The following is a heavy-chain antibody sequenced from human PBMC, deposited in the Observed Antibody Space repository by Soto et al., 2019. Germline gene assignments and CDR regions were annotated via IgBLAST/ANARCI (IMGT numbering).Heavy chain of an antibody. Sequence: QVQLQQWGAGLLKPSETLSLTCAVSGGSFSGYYWSWIRQPPGKGLEWTGEINHSGSTNYNPSLKSRDTISVDTPKNQFSLKLSSVTAADTAVYYCARANAARVVAYWGQGTLVTVSS. V-gene: IGHV4-34*01. J-gene: IGHJ4*02. CDR3: ARANAARVVAY. CDR1: GGSFSGYY. CDR2: INHSGST. D-gene: IGHD6-6*01.